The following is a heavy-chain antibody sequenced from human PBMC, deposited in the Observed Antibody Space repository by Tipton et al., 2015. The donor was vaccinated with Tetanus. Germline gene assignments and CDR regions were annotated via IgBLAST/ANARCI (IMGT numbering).Heavy chain of an antibody. CDR2: IYHSGLT. CDR1: GGSVSRSSHY. D-gene: IGHD3-3*01. CDR3: ARANNDFPKKGPFDS. Sequence: TLSLTCTVSGGSVSRSSHYWTWIRQPPGKGLEWIGYIYHSGLTNYNPSLKSRVAISIDTSKNQFSLNLSSVTAADTAVYYCARANNDFPKKGPFDSWGQGTLVIVS. V-gene: IGHV4-61*01. J-gene: IGHJ4*02.